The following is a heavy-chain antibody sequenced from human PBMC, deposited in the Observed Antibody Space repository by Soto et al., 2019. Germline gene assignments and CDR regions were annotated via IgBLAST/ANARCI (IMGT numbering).Heavy chain of an antibody. V-gene: IGHV4-59*01. CDR1: GGSISSYY. CDR3: ARASVLLWSPYYYGMDV. CDR2: IYYSGST. J-gene: IGHJ6*02. Sequence: QVQLQESGPGLVKPSETLSLTCTVSGGSISSYYWSWIRQPPGKGLEWIGYIYYSGSTNYNPSLKRRVTTSVDTSKHPFSLTLISVTAADTAVYYCARASVLLWSPYYYGMDVWGQGTTVTVSS. D-gene: IGHD3-10*01.